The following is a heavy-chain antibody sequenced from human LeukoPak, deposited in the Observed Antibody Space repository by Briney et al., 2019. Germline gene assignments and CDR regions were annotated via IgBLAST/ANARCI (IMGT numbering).Heavy chain of an antibody. Sequence: ASEKVSCKASGYTFTSYYMHWVRQAPGQGLEWMGIINPSGGSTSYAQKFQGRVTMTRDTSTSTVYMELSSLRSEDTAVYYCAREGGVVRGVWRYGMDVWGKGTTVTVSS. V-gene: IGHV1-46*01. CDR1: GYTFTSYY. CDR2: INPSGGST. J-gene: IGHJ6*04. D-gene: IGHD3-10*01. CDR3: AREGGVVRGVWRYGMDV.